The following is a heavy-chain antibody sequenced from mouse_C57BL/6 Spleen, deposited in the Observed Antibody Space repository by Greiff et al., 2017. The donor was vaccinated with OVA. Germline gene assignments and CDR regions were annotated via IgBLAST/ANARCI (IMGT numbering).Heavy chain of an antibody. V-gene: IGHV5-17*01. Sequence: EVKLMESGGGLVKPGGSLKLSCAASGFTFSDYGMHWVRQAPEKGLEWVAYISSGSSTIYYADTVKGRFTISRDNAKNTLFLQMTSLRSEDTAMYYCARLSWTDWYFDVWGTGTTVTVSS. CDR2: ISSGSSTI. D-gene: IGHD1-1*01. J-gene: IGHJ1*03. CDR3: ARLSWTDWYFDV. CDR1: GFTFSDYG.